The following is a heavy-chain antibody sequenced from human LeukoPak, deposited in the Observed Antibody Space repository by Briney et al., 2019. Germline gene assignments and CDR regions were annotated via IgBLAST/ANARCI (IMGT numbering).Heavy chain of an antibody. CDR3: AREVVRGVIDY. D-gene: IGHD3-10*01. CDR2: ISSSGSTI. CDR1: GFTFSTYW. Sequence: GGSLRLSCAASGFTFSTYWMNWVRQAPGKGLEWVSYISSSGSTIYYADSVKGRFTISRDNAKNSLYLQMNSLRAEDTAVYYCAREVVRGVIDYWGQGTLVTVSS. V-gene: IGHV3-48*04. J-gene: IGHJ4*02.